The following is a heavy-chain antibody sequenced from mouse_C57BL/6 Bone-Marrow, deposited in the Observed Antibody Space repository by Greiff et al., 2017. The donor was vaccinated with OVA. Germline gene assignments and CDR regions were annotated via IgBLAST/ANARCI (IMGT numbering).Heavy chain of an antibody. CDR1: GYSFTDYN. CDR2: INPNYGTT. Sequence: EVKVVESGPELVKPGASVKISCKASGYSFTDYNMNWVKQSNGKSLEWIGVINPNYGTTSYNQKFKGKATLTVDQSSSTAYMQLNSLTSEDSAVYYCARGGGWDVVRGFVDYWGQGTSVTVSS. V-gene: IGHV1-39*01. D-gene: IGHD4-1*01. J-gene: IGHJ4*01. CDR3: ARGGGWDVVRGFVDY.